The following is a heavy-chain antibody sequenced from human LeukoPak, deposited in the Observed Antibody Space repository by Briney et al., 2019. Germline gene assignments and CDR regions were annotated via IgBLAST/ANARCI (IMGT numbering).Heavy chain of an antibody. CDR1: GGSISTYY. CDR2: IYYSGST. CDR3: ARHGTSSYYYCAMDV. D-gene: IGHD1-26*01. V-gene: IGHV4-59*08. J-gene: IGHJ6*02. Sequence: PSETLSLTCTVSGGSISTYYWSWIRQSPGKGLEWIGYIYYSGSTTYNPSLKSRVTISVDASMNQFSLNLSSVTAADTAVYYCARHGTSSYYYCAMDVWGQGNTVTVSS.